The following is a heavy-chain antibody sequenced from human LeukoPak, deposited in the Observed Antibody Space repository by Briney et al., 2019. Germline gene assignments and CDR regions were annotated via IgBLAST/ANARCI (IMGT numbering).Heavy chain of an antibody. D-gene: IGHD3-22*01. CDR1: GDTFTNYI. CDR2: IIHFDSIS. CDR3: AREHHPSYNSGGYYLATFDF. V-gene: IGHV1-69*10. J-gene: IGHJ4*02. Sequence: SVNDSFKASGDTFTNYIITWVRQAPGQGLEWMGLIIHFDSISNYAQKFQGRFTITTDKSKSTAYMQVNSLTSEDTAVYFCAREHHPSYNSGGYYLATFDFWGQGTLVTVSS.